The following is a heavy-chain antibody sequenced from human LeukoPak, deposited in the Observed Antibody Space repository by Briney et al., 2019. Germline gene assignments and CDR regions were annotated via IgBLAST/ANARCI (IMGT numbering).Heavy chain of an antibody. CDR3: ARAPHDYVWGSYPSY. J-gene: IGHJ4*02. CDR2: INPNSGGT. Sequence: ASVKVSCKASGYTFTGYYMHWVRQAPGQGLEWKGWINPNSGGTNYAQKFQGRVTMTRDTSISTAYMELSRLRSDDTAVYYCARAPHDYVWGSYPSYWGQGTLVTVSS. V-gene: IGHV1-2*02. D-gene: IGHD3-16*02. CDR1: GYTFTGYY.